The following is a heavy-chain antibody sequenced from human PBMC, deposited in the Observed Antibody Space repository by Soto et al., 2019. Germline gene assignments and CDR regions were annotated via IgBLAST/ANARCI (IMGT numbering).Heavy chain of an antibody. CDR3: APSLSYDGRYYFDY. J-gene: IGHJ4*02. V-gene: IGHV3-30-3*01. CDR2: ISYDGSNK. D-gene: IGHD5-12*01. Sequence: GGSLRLSCAASGFTFSSYAMHWVRQAPGKGLEWVAVISYDGSNKYYADSVKGRFTISRDNSKNTLYLQMNSLRAEDTAVYYCAPSLSYDGRYYFDYWGQGTLVTVSS. CDR1: GFTFSSYA.